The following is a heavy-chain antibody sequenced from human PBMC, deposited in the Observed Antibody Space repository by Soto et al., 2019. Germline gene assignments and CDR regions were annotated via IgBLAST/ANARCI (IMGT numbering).Heavy chain of an antibody. Sequence: GASVKVSCKASGYTFTGYYMHWVRQAPGQGLEWMGWINPNSGGTNYAQKFQGWVTMTRDTSISTTYMELSRLRSDDTAVYYCARGKDVLLWFGELLEYYGMDVWGQGTTVTVSS. CDR1: GYTFTGYY. D-gene: IGHD3-10*01. J-gene: IGHJ6*02. CDR2: INPNSGGT. CDR3: ARGKDVLLWFGELLEYYGMDV. V-gene: IGHV1-2*04.